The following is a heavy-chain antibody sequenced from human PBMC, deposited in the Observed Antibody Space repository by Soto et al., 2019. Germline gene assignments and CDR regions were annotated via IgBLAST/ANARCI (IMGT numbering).Heavy chain of an antibody. CDR2: IIPIFGTA. CDR1: GGTFSSYA. J-gene: IGHJ5*02. V-gene: IGHV1-69*12. CDR3: ARGGPFTEGWFDR. D-gene: IGHD3-16*01. Sequence: QVQLVQSGAEVKKPGSSVKVSCKASGGTFSSYAISWVRQAPGQGLEWMGGIIPIFGTANYAQKFQGRVTITADEAASTAYMELSRLRSGATAGYYCARGGPFTEGWFDRWGQGTRVTVSS.